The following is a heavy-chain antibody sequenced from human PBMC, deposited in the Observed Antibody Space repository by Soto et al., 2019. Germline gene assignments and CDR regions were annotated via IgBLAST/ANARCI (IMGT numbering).Heavy chain of an antibody. CDR2: ISYDGSNK. V-gene: IGHV3-30-3*01. CDR3: ARDLYRDCSSTSCYGRSNWFVP. CDR1: GFTFSSYA. J-gene: IGHJ5*02. Sequence: QVQLVESGGGVVQPGRSLRLSCAASGFTFSSYAMHWVRQAPGKGLEWVAVISYDGSNKYYADSVKGRFTISRDNSKNTLYLQMNSLRAEDTAVYYCARDLYRDCSSTSCYGRSNWFVPWGQGTLVTVSS. D-gene: IGHD2-2*01.